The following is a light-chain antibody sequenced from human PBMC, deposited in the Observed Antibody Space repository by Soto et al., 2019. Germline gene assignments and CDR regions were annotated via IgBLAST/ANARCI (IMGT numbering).Light chain of an antibody. CDR2: KAS. V-gene: IGKV1-5*03. CDR1: QSISSW. Sequence: DIQMTQSPSTLSASVGDRVTITCRASQSISSWFAWYQQKPGKAPKLLIYKASSLESGVPSRFSGSGSGTEFTLTISSLQPDDFATYYCQHFNSYPWTFGQGTKVDIK. J-gene: IGKJ1*01. CDR3: QHFNSYPWT.